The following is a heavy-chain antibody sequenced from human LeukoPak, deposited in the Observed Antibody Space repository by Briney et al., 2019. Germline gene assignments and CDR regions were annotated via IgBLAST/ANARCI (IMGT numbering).Heavy chain of an antibody. CDR3: AKDLVSVAGLFDY. CDR2: ISSSGGST. V-gene: IGHV3-23*01. J-gene: IGHJ4*02. CDR1: GFNFSSSA. D-gene: IGHD6-19*01. Sequence: GGSLRLSCAASGFNFSSSAMPWVRQAPGKGLEWVSGISSSGGSTYYADSVKGRFTISRDNSKNTLYLQMNSLRAEDTAVYYCAKDLVSVAGLFDYWGQRTLVTVSS.